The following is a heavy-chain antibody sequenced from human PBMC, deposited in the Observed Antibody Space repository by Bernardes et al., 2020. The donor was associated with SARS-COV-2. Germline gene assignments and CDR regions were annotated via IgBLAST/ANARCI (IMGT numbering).Heavy chain of an antibody. CDR3: ARDVYSGSCIFG. V-gene: IGHV3-7*01. D-gene: IGHD2-15*01. CDR2: INGDGRVT. J-gene: IGHJ4*02. Sequence: SLRLSCAASGFTFSSSWMTWIRQSPVRGLEWVANINGDGRVTNYVDSVKGRFTISRDNAKNSLYLQMTTLRPEDSATYYCARDVYSGSCIFGGGQGTLVTGS. CDR1: GFTFSSSW.